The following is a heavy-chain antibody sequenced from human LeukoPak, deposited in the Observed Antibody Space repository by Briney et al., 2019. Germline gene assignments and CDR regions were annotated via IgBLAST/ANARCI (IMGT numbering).Heavy chain of an antibody. V-gene: IGHV3-30*02. CDR3: AIPHGVPHDDFVY. CDR2: ISFDGSIK. CDR1: GFTFSSYG. J-gene: IGHJ4*02. D-gene: IGHD2-8*01. Sequence: GGSLRLSCAASGFTFSSYGMHWVRQAPGKGLEWVAFISFDGSIKYYGVSVKGRFTISIDSSKNTLYLNMSSLRTEDTAVYYCAIPHGVPHDDFVYWGQGLMVTVSS.